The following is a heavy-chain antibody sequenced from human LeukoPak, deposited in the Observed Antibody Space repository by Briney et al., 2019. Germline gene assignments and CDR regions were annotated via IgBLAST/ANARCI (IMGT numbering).Heavy chain of an antibody. Sequence: PSETLSLTCTVSGGSISSYYWSWVRQPPGKGLEWIGYVYYTGSTNYNPSLKSRVTISVDTSKNQFSLKLSSVTAADTAVYYCASLGELSLYRYWGQGTLVTVSS. CDR1: GGSISSYY. CDR2: VYYTGST. D-gene: IGHD3-16*02. V-gene: IGHV4-59*08. CDR3: ASLGELSLYRY. J-gene: IGHJ4*02.